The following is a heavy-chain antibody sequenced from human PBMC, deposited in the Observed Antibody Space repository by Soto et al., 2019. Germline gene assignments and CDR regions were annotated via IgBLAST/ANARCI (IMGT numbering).Heavy chain of an antibody. J-gene: IGHJ4*02. Sequence: GGSLRLSCTASGFTFSSYEMNWVRQAPGKGLEWVSYISSGGITIYYADSVKGRFTISRGNAENSLYLQVISLRAEDTAVYYCARGGTSMIVAKNFDYWGQGTLVTVSS. D-gene: IGHD3-22*01. CDR1: GFTFSSYE. CDR2: ISSGGITI. CDR3: ARGGTSMIVAKNFDY. V-gene: IGHV3-48*03.